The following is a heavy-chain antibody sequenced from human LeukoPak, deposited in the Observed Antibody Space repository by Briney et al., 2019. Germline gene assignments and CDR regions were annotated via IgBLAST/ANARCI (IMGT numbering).Heavy chain of an antibody. Sequence: PGGSLRLSCAASGFTVSSNYMSWVRQAPGKGLAWISTVSASGDSTSHADSVKGRFTISRDNSKNALYLQVNSLRADDAALYYCAKSHYYGSGSIDYWGQGTLVTVSS. CDR2: VSASGDST. J-gene: IGHJ4*02. V-gene: IGHV3-23*01. D-gene: IGHD3-10*01. CDR3: AKSHYYGSGSIDY. CDR1: GFTVSSNY.